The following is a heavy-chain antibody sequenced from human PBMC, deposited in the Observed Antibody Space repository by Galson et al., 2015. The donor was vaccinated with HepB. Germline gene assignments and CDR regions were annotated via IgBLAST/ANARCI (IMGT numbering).Heavy chain of an antibody. CDR2: ISYDGSNK. CDR3: AKDWEVSWHRQGYFDY. CDR1: GFTFSSYG. J-gene: IGHJ4*02. D-gene: IGHD6-13*01. Sequence: SLRLSCAASGFTFSSYGMHWVRQAPGKGLEWVAVISYDGSNKYYADSVKGRFTISRDNSKNTLYLQMNSLRAEDTAVYYCAKDWEVSWHRQGYFDYWGQGTLVTVSS. V-gene: IGHV3-30*18.